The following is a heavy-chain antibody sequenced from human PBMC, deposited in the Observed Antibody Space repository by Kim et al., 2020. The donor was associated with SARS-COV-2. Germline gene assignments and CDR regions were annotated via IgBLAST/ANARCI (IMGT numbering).Heavy chain of an antibody. Sequence: SETLSLTCAVYGGSFSGYYWSWIRQPPGKGLEWIGEINHSGSTNYNPSLKSRVTISVDTSKNQFSLKLSSVTAADTAVYYCASEAGLGPGIVGATKGSFAVSYWGQGTLVTVSS. J-gene: IGHJ4*02. V-gene: IGHV4-34*01. CDR3: ASEAGLGPGIVGATKGSFAVSY. CDR2: INHSGST. D-gene: IGHD1-26*01. CDR1: GGSFSGYY.